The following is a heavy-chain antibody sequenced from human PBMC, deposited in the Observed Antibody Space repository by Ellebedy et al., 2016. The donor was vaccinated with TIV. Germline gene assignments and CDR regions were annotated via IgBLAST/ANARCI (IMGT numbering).Heavy chain of an antibody. CDR3: GRRAVAGLWYFDL. J-gene: IGHJ2*01. CDR2: INHSGST. D-gene: IGHD6-19*01. CDR1: GGSFSGYY. Sequence: MPSETLSLTCAVYGGSFSGYYWSWIRQPPGKGLEWIGEINHSGSTNYNPSLKSRVTIPVDTSKNQFSLKLSSVTAADTAVYYCGRRAVAGLWYFDLWGRGTLVTVSS. V-gene: IGHV4-34*01.